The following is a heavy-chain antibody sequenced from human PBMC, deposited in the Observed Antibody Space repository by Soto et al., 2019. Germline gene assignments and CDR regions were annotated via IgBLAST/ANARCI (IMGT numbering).Heavy chain of an antibody. D-gene: IGHD3-9*01. J-gene: IGHJ6*03. Sequence: QVQLVQSGAEVKKPGASVKVSCKASGYTFTSYYMHWVRQAPGQGLEWMGIINPSGGSTSYAQKFQGRLTMTRDTSTSTVYMELSSLRSEDTAVYYCARGGYDILTGYYYMDVWGKGTTVTVSS. CDR1: GYTFTSYY. CDR3: ARGGYDILTGYYYMDV. CDR2: INPSGGST. V-gene: IGHV1-46*03.